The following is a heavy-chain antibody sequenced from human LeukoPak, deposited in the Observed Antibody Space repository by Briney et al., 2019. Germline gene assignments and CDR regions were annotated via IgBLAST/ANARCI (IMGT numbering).Heavy chain of an antibody. J-gene: IGHJ4*02. CDR3: ARDLKDCSTVSCSLWANNYFDS. Sequence: PGGSLRLSCAASGFSFSNYAIHWVRQAPGKGLEWVAVISYDGSNDYYTDSVKGRFTISRDNSKNTVYLLMNSLRAEDTAAYYCARDLKDCSTVSCSLWANNYFDSWGQGTLVTVSS. V-gene: IGHV3-30-3*01. CDR1: GFSFSNYA. D-gene: IGHD2-2*01. CDR2: ISYDGSND.